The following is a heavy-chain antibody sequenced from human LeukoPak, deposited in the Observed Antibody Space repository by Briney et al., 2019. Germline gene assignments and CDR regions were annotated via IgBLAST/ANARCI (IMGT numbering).Heavy chain of an antibody. CDR3: ARDEGSSSASGFR. CDR2: INPNSGGT. CDR1: GYTFTGYY. D-gene: IGHD6-6*01. Sequence: ASVKVSCKASGYTFTGYYMHWVRQAPGQGLEWMGWINPNSGGTNYAQKFQGRVTMTRDTSISTAYMELSRLRSDDTAVYYCARDEGSSSASGFRWGQGTLVTVSS. V-gene: IGHV1-2*02. J-gene: IGHJ4*02.